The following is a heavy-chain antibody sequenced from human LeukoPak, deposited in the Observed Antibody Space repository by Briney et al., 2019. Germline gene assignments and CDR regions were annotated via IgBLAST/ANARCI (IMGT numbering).Heavy chain of an antibody. D-gene: IGHD3-22*01. V-gene: IGHV1-2*06. CDR1: GYTFTGYY. J-gene: IGHJ4*02. CDR2: INPNSGGT. Sequence: ASVKVSCKASGYTFTGYYMHWVRQAPGQGLEWMGRINPNSGGTNYAQKFRGRVTMTRDTSISTAYMELSRLRSDDTAVYYCASLSSGYYLFDYWGQGTLVTVSS. CDR3: ASLSSGYYLFDY.